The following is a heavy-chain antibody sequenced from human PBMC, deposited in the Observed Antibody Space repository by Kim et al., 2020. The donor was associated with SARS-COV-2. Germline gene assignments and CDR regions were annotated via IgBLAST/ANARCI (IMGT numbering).Heavy chain of an antibody. CDR1: GGSISSYY. D-gene: IGHD5-18*01. Sequence: SETLSLTCTVSGGSISSYYWSWIRQPPGKGLEWIGYIYYSGSTNYNPSLKSRVTISVDTSKNQFSLKLSSVTAADTAVYYCARDGDTYYFDYWGQGTLVTVSS. CDR3: ARDGDTYYFDY. V-gene: IGHV4-59*01. J-gene: IGHJ4*02. CDR2: IYYSGST.